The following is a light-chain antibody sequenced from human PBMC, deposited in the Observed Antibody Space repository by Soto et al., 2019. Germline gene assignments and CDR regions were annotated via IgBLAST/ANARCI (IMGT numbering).Light chain of an antibody. Sequence: PGERATLSCRASQSVSSSDLAWYQQKFGQAPRLLIYGASSRATGIPDSFSGRGFGRDFTLTISRLEPEDFAVYYCQQYGSTPLTFGGGTKVDIK. CDR3: QQYGSTPLT. J-gene: IGKJ4*01. CDR2: GAS. CDR1: QSVSSSD. V-gene: IGKV3-20*01.